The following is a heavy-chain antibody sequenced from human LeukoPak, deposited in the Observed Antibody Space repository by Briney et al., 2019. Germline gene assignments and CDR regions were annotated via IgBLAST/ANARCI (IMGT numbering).Heavy chain of an antibody. V-gene: IGHV3-30*18. CDR1: GFTFSSYG. CDR2: ISYDGSNK. Sequence: AGGSLRLSCAASGFTFSSYGMHWVRQAPGKGLEWVAVISYDGSNKYSAASVKGRFTISRDNSKNTLYLQMNSLRAEDTAVYYCAKDHSVGATKGYFDYWGQGTLVTVSS. J-gene: IGHJ4*02. CDR3: AKDHSVGATKGYFDY. D-gene: IGHD1-26*01.